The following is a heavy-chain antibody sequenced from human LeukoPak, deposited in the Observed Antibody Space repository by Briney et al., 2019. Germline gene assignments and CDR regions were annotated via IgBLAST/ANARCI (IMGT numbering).Heavy chain of an antibody. CDR3: AREHYFYHMDG. J-gene: IGHJ6*03. CDR2: VNQGGTEK. Sequence: GSLRLSCAASGFTFSSQWMSWVRQAPGKGLEWVAIVNQGGTEKYYVDSVKGRFTISRDNAENSLYLQMNSLRAEDTAVYYCAREHYFYHMDGWGKGTTVTVSS. CDR1: GFTFSSQW. V-gene: IGHV3-7*01.